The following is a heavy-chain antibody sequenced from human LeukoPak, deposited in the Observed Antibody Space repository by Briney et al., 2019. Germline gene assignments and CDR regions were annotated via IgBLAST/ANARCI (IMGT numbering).Heavy chain of an antibody. V-gene: IGHV1-18*04. CDR1: GYTFTGYY. CDR2: ISAYNGNT. J-gene: IGHJ4*02. Sequence: VSVKVSCKASGYTFTGYYMHWVRQAPGQGLEWMGWISAYNGNTNYAQKLQGRVTMTTDTSTSTAYMELRSLRSDDTAVYYCARDHLGYCSSTSCYGGYWGQGTLVTVSS. CDR3: ARDHLGYCSSTSCYGGY. D-gene: IGHD2-2*01.